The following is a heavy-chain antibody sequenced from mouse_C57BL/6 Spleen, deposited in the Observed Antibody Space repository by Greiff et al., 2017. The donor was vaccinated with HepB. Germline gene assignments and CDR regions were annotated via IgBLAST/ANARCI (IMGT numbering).Heavy chain of an antibody. V-gene: IGHV1-52*01. CDR3: ARCRYSNYGVCFDY. D-gene: IGHD2-5*01. Sequence: QVQLQQPGAELVRPGSSVKLSCKASGYTFTSYWMHWVKQRPIQGLEWIGNIDPSDSETHYNQKFKDKATLTVDKSSSTAYMQLSSLTSEDSAVYYCARCRYSNYGVCFDYWGQGTTLTVSS. J-gene: IGHJ2*01. CDR2: IDPSDSET. CDR1: GYTFTSYW.